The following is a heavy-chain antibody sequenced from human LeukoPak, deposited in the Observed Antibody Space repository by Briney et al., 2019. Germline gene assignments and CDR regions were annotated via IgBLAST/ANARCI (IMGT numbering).Heavy chain of an antibody. CDR3: ARVRQDYDSSGYYNDI. CDR1: GYTFINNW. CDR2: INPSGGST. Sequence: ASVKVSCKASGYTFINNWTHWVRQAPGQGLEWMGIINPSGGSTSYAQKFQGRVTMTRDMSTSTVYMELSSLRSEDTAVYYCARVRQDYDSSGYYNDIWGQGTMVTVSS. D-gene: IGHD3-22*01. V-gene: IGHV1-46*01. J-gene: IGHJ3*02.